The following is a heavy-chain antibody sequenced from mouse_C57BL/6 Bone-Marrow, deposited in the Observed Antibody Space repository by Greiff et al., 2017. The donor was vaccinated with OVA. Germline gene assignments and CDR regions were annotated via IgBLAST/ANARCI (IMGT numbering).Heavy chain of an antibody. J-gene: IGHJ2*01. V-gene: IGHV1-82*01. CDR3: ARWLLYYYGG. Sequence: VQLQQSGPELVKPGASVKISCKASGYAFSSSWMNWVKQRPGQGLEWIGRIYPGDGDTNYNGKFKGKATLTADKSSSTAYMQLSSLTSEDSAVYFCARWLLYYYGGWGQGTTLTVA. CDR1: GYAFSSSW. CDR2: IYPGDGDT. D-gene: IGHD2-1*01.